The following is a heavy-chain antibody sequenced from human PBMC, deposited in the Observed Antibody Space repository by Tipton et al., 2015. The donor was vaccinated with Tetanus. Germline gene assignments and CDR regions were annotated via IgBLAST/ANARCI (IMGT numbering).Heavy chain of an antibody. CDR1: GGSISSSSYY. CDR3: ARGLDRYKSGNY. Sequence: TLSLTCTVSGGSISSSSYYWGWIRQPPGKGLEWIGSIYYSGSTYYNPSLKSRVTISVDTSKNQFSLKLRSVTAADTALYYCARGLDRYKSGNYWGQGTLVTVSS. CDR2: IYYSGST. J-gene: IGHJ4*02. D-gene: IGHD1-1*01. V-gene: IGHV4-39*01.